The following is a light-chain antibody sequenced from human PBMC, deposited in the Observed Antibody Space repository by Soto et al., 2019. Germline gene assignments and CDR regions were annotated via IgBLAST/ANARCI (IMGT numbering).Light chain of an antibody. Sequence: DSVFTQSPLTLALSLFGRATISLIASQTVTSSYLAWYQQKPGQAPRLLIYGASSRATGIPDRFSGSGSGTDFTLTISRLEPEDFAVYYCQKYGSSLINCGKGTRLEIK. CDR3: QKYGSSLIN. CDR1: QTVTSSY. J-gene: IGKJ5*01. V-gene: IGKV3-20*01. CDR2: GAS.